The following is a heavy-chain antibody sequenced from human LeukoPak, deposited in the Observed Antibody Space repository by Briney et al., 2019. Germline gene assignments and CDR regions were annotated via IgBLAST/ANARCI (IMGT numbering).Heavy chain of an antibody. V-gene: IGHV4-34*01. CDR1: GGSFSGYY. J-gene: IGHJ6*02. Sequence: SETLSLTCAVYGGSFSGYYWSWIRQPPGKGLEWIGEINHSGSTNYNPSLKSRVTISVDTSKNQFSLKLSSVTAADTAVYYCARGGGLDVWGQGATVTVSS. CDR3: ARGGGLDV. CDR2: INHSGST.